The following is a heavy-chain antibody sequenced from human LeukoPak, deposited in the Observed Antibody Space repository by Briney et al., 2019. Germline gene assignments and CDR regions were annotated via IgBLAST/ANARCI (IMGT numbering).Heavy chain of an antibody. CDR2: FDPEDGET. J-gene: IGHJ6*02. CDR3: ATTVVVVPAAILTYGMDV. V-gene: IGHV1-24*01. Sequence: ASVKVSCKVSGYTLTELSMHWVRQAPGKGLEWMGGFDPEDGETIYAQKFQGRVTMTEDTSTDTAYMELSSQRSEDTAVYYCATTVVVVPAAILTYGMDVWGQGTTVTVSS. D-gene: IGHD2-2*01. CDR1: GYTLTELS.